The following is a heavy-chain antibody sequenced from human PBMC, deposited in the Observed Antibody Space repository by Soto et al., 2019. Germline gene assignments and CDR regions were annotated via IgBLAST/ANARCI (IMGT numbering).Heavy chain of an antibody. V-gene: IGHV4-59*01. J-gene: IGHJ6*03. Sequence: PSETLSLTCTVSGDSISNYYWSWTRQPPGKGLEWIGYISDSGSTKYNLSLKSRVTISVDTSKNQVSLKLSSVTAADTAVYYCARDFNYVVRGMTYYYMDVWGKGTTVTVSS. D-gene: IGHD3-10*01. CDR3: ARDFNYVVRGMTYYYMDV. CDR2: ISDSGST. CDR1: GDSISNYY.